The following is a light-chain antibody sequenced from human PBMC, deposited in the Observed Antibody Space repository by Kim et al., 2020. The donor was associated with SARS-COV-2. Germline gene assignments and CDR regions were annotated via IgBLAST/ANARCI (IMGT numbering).Light chain of an antibody. CDR1: KLGDKY. J-gene: IGLJ2*01. Sequence: SYELTQPPSVSVSPGQTASISCSGDKLGDKYACWYRQKAGQSPVLVIYKDNKRPSGIPERFSGSNSGNTATLTIRGTQAMDEADYYCQTWASGIVLFGGGTMLTVL. CDR2: KDN. V-gene: IGLV3-1*01. CDR3: QTWASGIVL.